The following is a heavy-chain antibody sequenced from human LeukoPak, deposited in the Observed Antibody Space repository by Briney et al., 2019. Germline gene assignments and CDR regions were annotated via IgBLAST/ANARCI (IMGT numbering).Heavy chain of an antibody. J-gene: IGHJ4*02. Sequence: SETLSLACTVSGGSISSSSHFWGWIRQPPGKGLEWIGSIYYIGSTYHNSSLKSRLTISVDTSKNQFSLKLSSVTAADTAVFYCARLDNWNGYYFDYWGQGTLVTVSS. CDR1: GGSISSSSHF. V-gene: IGHV4-39*01. D-gene: IGHD1-20*01. CDR3: ARLDNWNGYYFDY. CDR2: IYYIGST.